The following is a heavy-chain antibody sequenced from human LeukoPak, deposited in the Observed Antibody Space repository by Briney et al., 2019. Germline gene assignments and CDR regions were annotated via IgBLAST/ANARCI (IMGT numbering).Heavy chain of an antibody. Sequence: GGSLRLSCAASGFTLSDYYMSWIRQAPGKGLEWVSYISTSGSTIYYADSVKGRFTISRDNAKNSLYLQMNSLRAEDTAVYYCARCYDSSGYYSNYHMDVWGKGTTVTVS. CDR2: ISTSGSTI. J-gene: IGHJ6*03. CDR3: ARCYDSSGYYSNYHMDV. CDR1: GFTLSDYY. V-gene: IGHV3-11*04. D-gene: IGHD3-22*01.